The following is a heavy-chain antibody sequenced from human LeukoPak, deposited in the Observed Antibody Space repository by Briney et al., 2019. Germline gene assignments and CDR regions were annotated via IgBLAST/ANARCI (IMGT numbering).Heavy chain of an antibody. Sequence: GGSLRLSCAASGFTFSSYAMHWVRQAPGKGLEWVAVISYDGSNKYYADSVKGRFTISRDNSKNTLYLQMNSLRAEDTAVYYCARDFDTAHGGYFDYWGQGTLVTVSS. CDR2: ISYDGSNK. CDR3: ARDFDTAHGGYFDY. V-gene: IGHV3-30-3*01. D-gene: IGHD5-18*01. J-gene: IGHJ4*02. CDR1: GFTFSSYA.